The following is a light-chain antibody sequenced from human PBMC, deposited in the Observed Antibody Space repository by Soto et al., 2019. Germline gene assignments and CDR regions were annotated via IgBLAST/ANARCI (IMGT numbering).Light chain of an antibody. J-gene: IGKJ1*01. Sequence: EIVLTQSPATLSLSPGERATLSCRASQSVRSNLAWYQQKPGQAPRLLIYDASNRATGIPGRFSGSGSGTDFTLTISNLDPEDFAVYYCQQRSNWPWTFGQGAKVEIK. CDR2: DAS. V-gene: IGKV3-11*01. CDR1: QSVRSN. CDR3: QQRSNWPWT.